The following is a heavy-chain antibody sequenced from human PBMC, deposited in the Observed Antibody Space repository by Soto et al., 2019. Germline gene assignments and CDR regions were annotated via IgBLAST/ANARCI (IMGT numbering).Heavy chain of an antibody. J-gene: IGHJ6*02. V-gene: IGHV1-69*06. CDR3: GRGYCTSTTCEDYYVMDV. CDR1: GGTFREYA. CDR2: IIPIFGTI. Sequence: QVQLVQSGAEVKKPGSAVKVSCKTSGGTFREYAISWVRQAPGQGLEWLGGIIPIFGTINYAQNFQGRVTISADKSTSTADMELRSLRSGDTAVYYCGRGYCTSTTCEDYYVMDVWGQGTTVTVSS. D-gene: IGHD2-2*01.